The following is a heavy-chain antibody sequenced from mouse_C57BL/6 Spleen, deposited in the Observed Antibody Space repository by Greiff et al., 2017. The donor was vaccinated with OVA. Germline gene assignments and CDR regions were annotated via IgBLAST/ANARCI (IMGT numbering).Heavy chain of an antibody. V-gene: IGHV5-17*01. CDR3: ARPRRYFDV. Sequence: DVMLVESGGGLVKPGGSLKLSCAASGFTFSDYGMHRVRQAPEKGLEWVAYISSGSSTIYYADTVKGRFTISRDNAKNTLFLQMTSLRSEDTAMYYCARPRRYFDVWGTGTTVTVSS. CDR1: GFTFSDYG. CDR2: ISSGSSTI. J-gene: IGHJ1*03. D-gene: IGHD2-10*02.